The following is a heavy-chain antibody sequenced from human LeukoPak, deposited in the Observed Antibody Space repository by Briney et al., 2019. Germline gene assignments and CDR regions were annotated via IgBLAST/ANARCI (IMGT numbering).Heavy chain of an antibody. Sequence: GGSLRLSCAASGFTFSSYEMNWVRQAPGKGLEWVSYISSSGSTIYYADSVKGRFTISRDNAKNSLSLQTNSLRAEDTAVYYCARPLLYYYGSETYFWFDPWGQGTLVTVSS. J-gene: IGHJ5*02. CDR1: GFTFSSYE. CDR2: ISSSGSTI. V-gene: IGHV3-48*03. D-gene: IGHD3-10*01. CDR3: ARPLLYYYGSETYFWFDP.